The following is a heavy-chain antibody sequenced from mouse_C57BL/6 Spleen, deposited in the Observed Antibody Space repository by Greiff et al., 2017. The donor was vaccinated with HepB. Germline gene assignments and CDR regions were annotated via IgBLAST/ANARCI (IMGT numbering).Heavy chain of an antibody. Sequence: VKLMESGPELVKPGASVKISCKASGYAFSSSWMNWVKQRPGKGLEWIGRIYPGDGDTNYNGKFKGKATLTADKSSSTAYMQLSSLTSEDSAVYFCARSRSYDGYFYYAMDYWGQGTSVTVSS. CDR1: GYAFSSSW. CDR3: ARSRSYDGYFYYAMDY. D-gene: IGHD2-3*01. J-gene: IGHJ4*01. V-gene: IGHV1-82*01. CDR2: IYPGDGDT.